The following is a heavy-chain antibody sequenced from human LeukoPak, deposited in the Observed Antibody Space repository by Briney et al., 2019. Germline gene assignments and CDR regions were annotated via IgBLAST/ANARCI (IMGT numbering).Heavy chain of an antibody. CDR3: ARDTYSSSWEYNWFDP. Sequence: GGSLRLSCAASGFTFSSYAMHWVRQAPGKGLEYVSAISSNGGSTYYANSVKGRFTISGDNSKNTLYLQMGSLRAEDMAVYYCARDTYSSSWEYNWFDPWGQGTLVTVSS. CDR1: GFTFSSYA. J-gene: IGHJ5*02. V-gene: IGHV3-64*01. CDR2: ISSNGGST. D-gene: IGHD6-13*01.